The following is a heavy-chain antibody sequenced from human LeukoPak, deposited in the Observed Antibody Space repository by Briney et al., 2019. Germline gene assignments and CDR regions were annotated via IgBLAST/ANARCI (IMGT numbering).Heavy chain of an antibody. Sequence: GSVKVSCKASGYIFTDYYMHWVRPAPRQGLEWVGWIYPNRGDTNYAQKLPGRVTMTSDTFTSTVHMELRRLRYHDTAAYYCARGHLEYCIGGSCYSGRDWFDPWGQGTLVTVSS. J-gene: IGHJ5*02. CDR2: IYPNRGDT. D-gene: IGHD2-15*01. CDR1: GYIFTDYY. CDR3: ARGHLEYCIGGSCYSGRDWFDP. V-gene: IGHV1-2*02.